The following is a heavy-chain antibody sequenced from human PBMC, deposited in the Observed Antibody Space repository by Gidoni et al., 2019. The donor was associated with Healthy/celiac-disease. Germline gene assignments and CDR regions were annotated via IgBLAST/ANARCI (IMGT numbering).Heavy chain of an antibody. J-gene: IGHJ3*02. CDR1: GGSFSRYY. D-gene: IGHD3-22*01. CDR2: INHSGST. V-gene: IGHV4-34*01. Sequence: QVQPQQWGAGRLKPSETLSLPCAVHGGSFSRYYWSWIRQPPGTGLEWIGEINHSGSTNYNPSLKSRVTISVDTSKNQFSLKLSSVTAADTAVYYCARGLIYDSSALDAFDIWGQGTMVTVSS. CDR3: ARGLIYDSSALDAFDI.